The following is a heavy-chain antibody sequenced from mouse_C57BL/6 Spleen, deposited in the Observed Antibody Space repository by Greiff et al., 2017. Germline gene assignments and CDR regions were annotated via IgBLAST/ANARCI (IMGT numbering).Heavy chain of an antibody. D-gene: IGHD2-1*01. J-gene: IGHJ3*01. V-gene: IGHV6-3*01. CDR2: IRLKSDNYAT. CDR3: TDLYYGNPFAY. CDR1: GFTFSNYW. Sequence: EVKLMESGGGLVQPGGSMKLSCVASGFTFSNYWMNWVRQSPEKGLEWVAQIRLKSDNYATHYAESVKGRFTISRDESKSSVYLQMNNLRAEDTGIYYCTDLYYGNPFAYWGQGTLVTVSA.